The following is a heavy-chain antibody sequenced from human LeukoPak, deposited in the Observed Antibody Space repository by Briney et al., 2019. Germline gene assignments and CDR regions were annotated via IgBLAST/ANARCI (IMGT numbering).Heavy chain of an antibody. CDR2: IYYSGST. CDR1: GGSISSYY. V-gene: IGHV4-59*01. CDR3: ARDITYYYDSSGYYPGGNWFDP. J-gene: IGHJ5*02. Sequence: PSETLSLTCTVSGGSISSYYWSWIRQPPGKGLEWIGYIYYSGSTNYNPSLKSRVTISVDTSKNQFSLKLSSVTAADTAVYYCARDITYYYDSSGYYPGGNWFDPWGQGTLVTVSP. D-gene: IGHD3-22*01.